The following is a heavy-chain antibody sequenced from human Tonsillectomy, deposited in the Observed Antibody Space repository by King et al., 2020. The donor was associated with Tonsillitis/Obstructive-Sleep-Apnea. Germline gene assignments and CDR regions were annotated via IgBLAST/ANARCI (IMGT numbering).Heavy chain of an antibody. J-gene: IGHJ6*02. CDR3: ARGYCSSTSCYTGRHYYYYYGMDV. V-gene: IGHV1-2*02. D-gene: IGHD2-2*02. CDR1: GYTFTGYY. CDR2: INPNSGGT. Sequence: QLVQSGAEVKKPGASVKVSCKASGYTFTGYYMHWVRQAPGQGLEWMGWINPNSGGTNYAQKFQGRVTMTRDTSISTAYMELSRLRSDGTAVYYCARGYCSSTSCYTGRHYYYYYGMDVWGQGTTVTVSS.